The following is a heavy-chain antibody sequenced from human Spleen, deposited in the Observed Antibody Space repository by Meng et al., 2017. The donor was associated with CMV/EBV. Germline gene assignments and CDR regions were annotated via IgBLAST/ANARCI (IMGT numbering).Heavy chain of an antibody. CDR2: INAGNGNT. J-gene: IGHJ4*02. Sequence: SCKASGYTFTSYAMHWVRQAPGQRLEWMGWINAGNGNTKYSQKFQGRVTITRDTSASTVYMELSSLRSEDTAIFYCVREGSGYKYFDYWGQGTLVTVSS. CDR1: GYTFTSYA. D-gene: IGHD5-12*01. CDR3: VREGSGYKYFDY. V-gene: IGHV1-3*01.